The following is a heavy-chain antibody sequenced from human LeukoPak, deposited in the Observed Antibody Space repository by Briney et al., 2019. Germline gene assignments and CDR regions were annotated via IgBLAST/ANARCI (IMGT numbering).Heavy chain of an antibody. CDR3: ASTTWARSPGAFDI. Sequence: SETLSLTCAVYGGSFSGYYWSWIRQPPGKGLEWIGEINHSGSTNYNPSLKSRVTISVDTSKNQFSLKLSSVTAADTAVYYCASTTWARSPGAFDIWGQGTMVTVSS. J-gene: IGHJ3*02. D-gene: IGHD4-17*01. CDR1: GGSFSGYY. CDR2: INHSGST. V-gene: IGHV4-34*01.